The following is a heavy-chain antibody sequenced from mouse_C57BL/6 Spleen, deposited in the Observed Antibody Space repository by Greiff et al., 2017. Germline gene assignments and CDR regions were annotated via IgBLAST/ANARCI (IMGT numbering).Heavy chain of an antibody. CDR2: ISSGSSTI. Sequence: EVQGVESGGGLVKPGGSLKLSCAASGFTFSDYGMHWVRQAPEKGLEWVAYISSGSSTIYYADTVKGRFTISRDNAKNTLFRQMTSLRSEDTAMYYCARPDGYYFDYWGQGTTLTGSS. CDR1: GFTFSDYG. D-gene: IGHD2-3*01. CDR3: ARPDGYYFDY. J-gene: IGHJ2*01. V-gene: IGHV5-17*01.